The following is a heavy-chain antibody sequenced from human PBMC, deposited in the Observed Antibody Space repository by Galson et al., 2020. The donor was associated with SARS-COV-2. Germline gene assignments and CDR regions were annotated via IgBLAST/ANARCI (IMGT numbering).Heavy chain of an antibody. CDR3: ARIASKSGSDY. J-gene: IGHJ4*02. CDR1: GGAFSSSA. Sequence: SVTVSCKASGGAFSSSAPSFVLQAPGQGLAWLGRTLPVLNITSYAQHFEGRVTITADDSPGTTHMELSSLTSEDTALYYCARIASKSGSDYWGQGTLVTVS. V-gene: IGHV1-69*10. D-gene: IGHD3-10*01. CDR2: TLPVLNIT.